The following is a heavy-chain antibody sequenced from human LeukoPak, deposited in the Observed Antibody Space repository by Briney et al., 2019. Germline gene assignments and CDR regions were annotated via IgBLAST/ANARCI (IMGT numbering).Heavy chain of an antibody. CDR2: ISYDGSNK. V-gene: IGHV3-30-3*01. CDR3: ARADCTNAVCYFGY. D-gene: IGHD2-8*01. CDR1: GFTFSYYA. J-gene: IGHJ4*02. Sequence: GRSLRLSCAASGFTFSYYAMHWVRQAPDKGLEWVAVISYDGSNKYYADSVKGRFTISRDNSKNTLYLQMNSLRAGDTAVYYCARADCTNAVCYFGYWGQGTLVTVSS.